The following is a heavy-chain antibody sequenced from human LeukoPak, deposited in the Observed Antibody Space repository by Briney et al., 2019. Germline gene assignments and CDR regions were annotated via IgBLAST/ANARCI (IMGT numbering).Heavy chain of an antibody. J-gene: IGHJ4*02. CDR2: VTGNGDTT. V-gene: IGHV3-23*01. Sequence: GGSLRLSCAASGFTFRNCAMTWVRQAPGKGLEWVSVVTGNGDTTYYADSLKGRFTISRDNSRNTLYLQMNSLRAEDTAVYHCARNAADCTTSACYDSWGQGTLVTVSS. CDR3: ARNAADCTTSACYDS. CDR1: GFTFRNCA. D-gene: IGHD2-8*01.